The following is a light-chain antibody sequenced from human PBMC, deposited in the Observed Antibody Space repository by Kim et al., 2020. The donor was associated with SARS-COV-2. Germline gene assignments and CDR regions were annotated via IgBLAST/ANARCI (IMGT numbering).Light chain of an antibody. Sequence: PGQSSSIPGAGASSDIGGYKYVTCYQQHPGKAPKPLIYEVNIRPSGVSNRFSGSKSGNTASLTISGLQAEDEADYYCSSSTDSNTVFGGSTQLTVL. V-gene: IGLV2-14*03. CDR1: SSDIGGYKY. CDR2: EVN. CDR3: SSSTDSNTV. J-gene: IGLJ2*01.